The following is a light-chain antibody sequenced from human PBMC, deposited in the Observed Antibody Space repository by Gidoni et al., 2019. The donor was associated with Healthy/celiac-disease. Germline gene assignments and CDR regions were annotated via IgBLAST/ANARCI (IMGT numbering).Light chain of an antibody. CDR1: QSVSSY. Sequence: EIVLTQSPATLSLSPGERATLSCRASQSVSSYLAWYQPKPGQAPRLLIYDASNRATGIPARFSGSGSGTDFTLTISSLEPEDFAVYYCQQRSNWPPLSTFGGGTKVEIK. CDR2: DAS. J-gene: IGKJ4*01. V-gene: IGKV3-11*01. CDR3: QQRSNWPPLST.